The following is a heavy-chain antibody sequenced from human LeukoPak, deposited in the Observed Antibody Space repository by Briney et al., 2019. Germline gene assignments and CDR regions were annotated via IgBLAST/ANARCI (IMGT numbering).Heavy chain of an antibody. J-gene: IGHJ4*02. CDR3: AREGALGSSGFSDY. D-gene: IGHD3-22*01. V-gene: IGHV1-2*02. CDR1: GYTFTGYY. Sequence: ASVKVSCKASGYTFTGYYMHWVRQAPGQGLEWMGWINPNSGGTNYAQKLQGRVTMTTDASTSTAYMELRSLRSDDTAVYYCAREGALGSSGFSDYWGQGTLVTVSS. CDR2: INPNSGGT.